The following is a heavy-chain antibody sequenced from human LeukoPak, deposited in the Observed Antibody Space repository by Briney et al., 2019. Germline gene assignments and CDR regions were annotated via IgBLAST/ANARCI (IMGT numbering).Heavy chain of an antibody. J-gene: IGHJ4*02. CDR1: GFTLNTFA. CDR2: IRSSGETT. CDR3: ARDLYGDYGGVDF. Sequence: PGGSLRLSCAASGFTLNTFAMNWVRQAPGKGLEWVSVIRSSGETTYYLDSVKGRFTMSRDNSKNTVYLQMSSLRAEDTAVYYCARDLYGDYGGVDFWGQGALVTVSS. V-gene: IGHV3-23*01. D-gene: IGHD4-17*01.